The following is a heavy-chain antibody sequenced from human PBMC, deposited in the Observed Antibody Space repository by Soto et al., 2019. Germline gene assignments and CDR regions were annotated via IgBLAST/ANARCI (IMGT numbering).Heavy chain of an antibody. V-gene: IGHV3-66*01. CDR3: ATRMTTDPY. D-gene: IGHD4-17*01. CDR1: GFTVSNNY. Sequence: GGSLRLSCAASGFTVSNNYLSWVRQAPGKGLQWVSLIYSDGGTDYAESAKGRFTISRDNSKNTLYLQMNSLKAEDTAIYYCATRMTTDPYWGQGTLVTVSS. J-gene: IGHJ4*02. CDR2: IYSDGGT.